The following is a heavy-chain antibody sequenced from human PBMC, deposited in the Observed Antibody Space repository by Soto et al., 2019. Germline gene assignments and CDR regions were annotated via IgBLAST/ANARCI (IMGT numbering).Heavy chain of an antibody. Sequence: EVHLVESGGGLVQPGGSLRLSCVTSGFTFSDSWMNWVRQAPGKGLEWLANLNQDGSVRKYVDSLKGRFTISRGNARNSVYLEIHNLTPEDTAVYYCASWVSTLNYWGQGARVTVSS. CDR1: GFTFSDSW. CDR2: LNQDGSVR. J-gene: IGHJ4*02. CDR3: ASWVSTLNY. D-gene: IGHD3-16*01. V-gene: IGHV3-7*01.